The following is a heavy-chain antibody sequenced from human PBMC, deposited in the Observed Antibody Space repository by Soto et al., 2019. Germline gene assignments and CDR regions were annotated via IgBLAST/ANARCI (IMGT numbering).Heavy chain of an antibody. J-gene: IGHJ6*02. D-gene: IGHD3-10*01. CDR1: GFTFSSYG. Sequence: GGSLRLSCAASGFTFSSYGMHWVRQAPGKGLEWVAVIWYDGSNKYYADSVKGRFTISRDNSKNTLYLQMNSLRAEDTAVYYCATMVPRATYYYYYGMDVWGQGTTVTFSS. CDR3: ATMVPRATYYYYYGMDV. CDR2: IWYDGSNK. V-gene: IGHV3-33*01.